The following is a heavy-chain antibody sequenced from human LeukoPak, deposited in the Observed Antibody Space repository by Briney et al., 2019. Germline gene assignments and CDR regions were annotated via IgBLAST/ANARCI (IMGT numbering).Heavy chain of an antibody. J-gene: IGHJ6*02. CDR3: AKDIHPLLPYGMDV. Sequence: GGSLRLSCAASGFTFDDYAMHWVRQAPGKGLEWVAGISWNSGSIGYADSVKGRFTISRDNAKNSLYLQMNSLRAEDTALYYCAKDIHPLLPYGMDVWGQGTTVTVSS. CDR2: ISWNSGSI. CDR1: GFTFDDYA. D-gene: IGHD2-2*01. V-gene: IGHV3-9*01.